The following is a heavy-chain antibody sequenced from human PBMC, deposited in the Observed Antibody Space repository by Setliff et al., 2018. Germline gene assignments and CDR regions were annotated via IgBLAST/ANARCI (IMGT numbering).Heavy chain of an antibody. V-gene: IGHV4-39*07. D-gene: IGHD6-6*01. J-gene: IGHJ4*02. CDR3: ARGRNVEARLLDS. CDR1: GCSINSGSYY. CDR2: INHRGIT. Sequence: PSETLSLTCTVSGCSINSGSYYWNWIRQNQEKGLEWIGEINHRGITYYNPSLNSGATVSLNTSKNQFSLTLSYVTAADTAVYYCARGRNVEARLLDSWGQGNLVTVSS.